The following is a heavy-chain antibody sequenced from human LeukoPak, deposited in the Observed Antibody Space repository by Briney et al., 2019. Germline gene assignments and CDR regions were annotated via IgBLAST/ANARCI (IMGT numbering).Heavy chain of an antibody. Sequence: GESLKISCKGSGYSFTNSWIGWVRQMPGKGLEWMGIIYPGDSDTRYSPSFQGQVTISADKSISTAYLQWSSLKASDTAIYYCARHDSITRARNWFDPWGQGTLVTVS. V-gene: IGHV5-51*01. CDR1: GYSFTNSW. J-gene: IGHJ5*02. CDR3: ARHDSITRARNWFDP. CDR2: IYPGDSDT. D-gene: IGHD3-10*01.